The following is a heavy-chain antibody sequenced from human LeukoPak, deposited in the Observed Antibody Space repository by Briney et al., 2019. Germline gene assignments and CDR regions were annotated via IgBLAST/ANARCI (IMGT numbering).Heavy chain of an antibody. Sequence: PSETLSLTCTVSGGSISSSSYYWGWIRQPPGKGLEWIGEINHSGSTNYNPSLKSRVTISVDTSKNQFSLKLSSVTAADTAVYYCARGGRLWFRELLFYYWGQGTLVTVSS. V-gene: IGHV4-39*07. D-gene: IGHD3-10*01. CDR2: INHSGST. CDR1: GGSISSSSYY. CDR3: ARGGRLWFRELLFYY. J-gene: IGHJ4*02.